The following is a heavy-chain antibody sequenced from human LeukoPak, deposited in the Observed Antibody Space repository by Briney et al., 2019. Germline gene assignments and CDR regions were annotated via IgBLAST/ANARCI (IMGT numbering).Heavy chain of an antibody. CDR2: ISAYNGNT. CDR1: GYTFTSYG. D-gene: IGHD3-10*01. Sequence: ASVKVSCKASGYTFTSYGISWVRQAPGKGLEWMGWISAYNGNTNYAQKLQGRVTMTTDTSTSTAYMELRSLRSDDTAVYYCARGRDVLLWFGEPKPPDYWGQGTLVTVSS. J-gene: IGHJ4*02. CDR3: ARGRDVLLWFGEPKPPDY. V-gene: IGHV1-18*04.